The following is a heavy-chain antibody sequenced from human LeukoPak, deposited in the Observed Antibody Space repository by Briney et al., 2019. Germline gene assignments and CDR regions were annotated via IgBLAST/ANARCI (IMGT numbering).Heavy chain of an antibody. V-gene: IGHV4-39*01. CDR1: GVSLTRSPYS. CDR3: ARHLGTMIVDLRARRAFDI. Sequence: PSETLSLTCTVSGVSLTRSPYSWGWIRQPPGKRLEWIGTFHSNGNTYYNPSLRSRVTISVDSSKNQFSLNLSSVTAADTAVYYCARHLGTMIVDLRARRAFDIWGQGTMVTVSS. CDR2: FHSNGNT. D-gene: IGHD3-22*01. J-gene: IGHJ3*02.